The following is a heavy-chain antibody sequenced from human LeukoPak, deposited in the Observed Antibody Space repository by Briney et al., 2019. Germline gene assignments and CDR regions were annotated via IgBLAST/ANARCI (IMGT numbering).Heavy chain of an antibody. J-gene: IGHJ5*02. D-gene: IGHD3-22*01. CDR2: INPSGGST. CDR1: GYTFTSYY. Sequence: AASVKVSCKASGYTFTSYYMHWVRQAPGQGLEWMGIINPSGGSTSYAQKFQGRVTMTRDMSTSTVYMELSSLRSEDTAVYYCARDPLYDSREGHWFDPWGQGTLVTVSS. CDR3: ARDPLYDSREGHWFDP. V-gene: IGHV1-46*01.